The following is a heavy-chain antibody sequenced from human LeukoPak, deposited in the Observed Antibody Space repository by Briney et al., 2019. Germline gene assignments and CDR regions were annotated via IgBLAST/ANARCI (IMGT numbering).Heavy chain of an antibody. J-gene: IGHJ4*02. V-gene: IGHV3-30*18. CDR2: ISYDGSNK. D-gene: IGHD1-26*01. Sequence: GGSLRLSCAASGFTFSSYGMHWVRQAPGKGLEGVAVISYDGSNKYYADSVKGRFTISRDNSKNTLYLQMNSLRAEDTAVYYCAKDLHAEGAYWGQGTLVTVSS. CDR1: GFTFSSYG. CDR3: AKDLHAEGAY.